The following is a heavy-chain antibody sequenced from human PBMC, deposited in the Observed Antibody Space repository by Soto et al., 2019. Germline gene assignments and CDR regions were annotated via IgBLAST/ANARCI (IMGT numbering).Heavy chain of an antibody. D-gene: IGHD3-22*01. CDR2: IYYSGST. Sequence: SETLSLTCTVSGDSISSYYWSWIRQPPGKGLEWIGYIYYSGSTNYNPSLKSRVTISVDTSKNQFSLKLSSVTAADTAVYYCGRFDWDYYDSPGAFDIGAQGTMFPVS. CDR1: GDSISSYY. J-gene: IGHJ3*02. V-gene: IGHV4-59*01. CDR3: GRFDWDYYDSPGAFDI.